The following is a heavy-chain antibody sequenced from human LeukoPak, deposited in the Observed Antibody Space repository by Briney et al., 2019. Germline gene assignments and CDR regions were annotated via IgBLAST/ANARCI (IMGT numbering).Heavy chain of an antibody. CDR2: IYNSGIT. V-gene: IGHV4-4*09. J-gene: IGHJ4*02. CDR3: ARHGDVRYFDWLKDGFDY. CDR1: GGSISSYY. D-gene: IGHD3-9*01. Sequence: SETLSLTCTVFGGSISSYYWSWIRKPPGKGLEWIGYIYNSGITNKNPSHKSRVTISGDTSKNQFSLKLSSVTAADTAVNYCARHGDVRYFDWLKDGFDYWGQGTLVAVSS.